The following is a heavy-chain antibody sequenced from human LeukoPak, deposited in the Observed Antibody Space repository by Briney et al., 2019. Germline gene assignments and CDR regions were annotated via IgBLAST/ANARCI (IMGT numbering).Heavy chain of an antibody. CDR3: ARLYCSGGNCYSYFEY. CDR2: IGTGGDT. J-gene: IGHJ4*02. D-gene: IGHD2-15*01. Sequence: GGSLRLSCAASGFAFSSYALHWVRRAPGKGLEWVSAIGTGGDTYYADSVMGRFTISRDNAKNSLYLQMNSLRAEDTAVYYCARLYCSGGNCYSYFEYWGQGTLVTVPS. CDR1: GFAFSSYA. V-gene: IGHV3-47*01.